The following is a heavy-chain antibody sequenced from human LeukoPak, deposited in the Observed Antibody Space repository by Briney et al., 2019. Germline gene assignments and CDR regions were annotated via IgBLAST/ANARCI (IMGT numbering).Heavy chain of an antibody. D-gene: IGHD1-26*01. CDR3: ARASKELQLDY. CDR1: GGSISSYY. CDR2: IYYSGST. Sequence: PSETLSLTCTASGGSISSYYWSWIRQPPGKGLEWIGYIYYSGSTNYNPSLKSRVTISVDTSKNQFSLKLSSVTAADTAVYYCARASKELQLDYWGQGTLVTVSS. V-gene: IGHV4-59*01. J-gene: IGHJ4*02.